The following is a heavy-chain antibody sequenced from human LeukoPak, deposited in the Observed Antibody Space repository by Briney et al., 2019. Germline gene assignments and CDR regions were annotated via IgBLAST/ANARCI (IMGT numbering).Heavy chain of an antibody. D-gene: IGHD2-2*01. V-gene: IGHV4-34*01. Sequence: PSETLSLTCAVYGGSFSGYYWSWIRQPPGKGLEWIGEINHSGSTNYNPSLKSRVAISVDTSKNQFSLKLSSVTAADTAVYSCARGLSRGYCSSTSCYYYYGMDVWGQGTTVTVSS. CDR2: INHSGST. CDR1: GGSFSGYY. J-gene: IGHJ6*02. CDR3: ARGLSRGYCSSTSCYYYYGMDV.